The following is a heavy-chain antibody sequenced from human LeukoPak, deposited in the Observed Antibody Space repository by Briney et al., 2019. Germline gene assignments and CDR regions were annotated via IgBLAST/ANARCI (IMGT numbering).Heavy chain of an antibody. D-gene: IGHD3-10*01. CDR2: IWSDGTNK. CDR3: AKDRGRYYFDY. Sequence: GGSLRLSCVASGFTFSSHGMHWVRQAPGKGLEWGAVIWSDGTNKYFADSVKGRFTISRDNSKNTLYLQMNSLRAEDTAVYYCAKDRGRYYFDYWGQGTLVTVSS. J-gene: IGHJ4*02. CDR1: GFTFSSHG. V-gene: IGHV3-33*06.